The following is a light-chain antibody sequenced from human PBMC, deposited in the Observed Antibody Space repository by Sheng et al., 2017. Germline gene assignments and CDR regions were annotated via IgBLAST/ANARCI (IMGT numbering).Light chain of an antibody. J-gene: IGKJ5*01. CDR2: GAY. CDR1: QSISSSY. V-gene: IGKV3-20*01. CDR3: QQYNNWPPIT. Sequence: EIVLTQSPGTLSLSPGERGTLSCRASQSISSSYLSWYQQKPGQAPRLLIYGAYSRATGIPDRFSGSGSGTEFTLTISRLEPEDFAVYYCQQYNNWPPITFGQGTRLEIK.